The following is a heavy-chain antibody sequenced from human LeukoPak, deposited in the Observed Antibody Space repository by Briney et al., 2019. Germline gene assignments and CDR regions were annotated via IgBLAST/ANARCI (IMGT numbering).Heavy chain of an antibody. CDR2: IYGGSST. Sequence: GGSLRLSCAASGVTVSSTYMSWVRQAPGKGLEWVSVIYGGSSTYNADSVKGRFTISRDNSKNTLFLQMNSLRAEDTAVYSCARASKVEAFDVWGQGTMVTVSS. J-gene: IGHJ3*01. CDR3: ARASKVEAFDV. CDR1: GVTVSSTY. D-gene: IGHD2-15*01. V-gene: IGHV3-66*01.